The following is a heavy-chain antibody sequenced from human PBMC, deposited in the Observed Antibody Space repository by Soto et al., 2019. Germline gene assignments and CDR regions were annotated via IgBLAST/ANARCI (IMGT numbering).Heavy chain of an antibody. CDR3: ARVLIGAVTTIEYYYYYYGMDV. CDR2: ISAYNGNT. Sequence: QVQLVQSGAEVKKPGASVKVSCKASGYTFTSYGISWVRQAPGQGLEWMGWISAYNGNTNYAQKLQGRVTMTTDTSTSTAYMELRSLRSDDTAVYYCARVLIGAVTTIEYYYYYYGMDVWGKGTTVTVSS. J-gene: IGHJ6*04. V-gene: IGHV1-18*01. D-gene: IGHD3-3*01. CDR1: GYTFTSYG.